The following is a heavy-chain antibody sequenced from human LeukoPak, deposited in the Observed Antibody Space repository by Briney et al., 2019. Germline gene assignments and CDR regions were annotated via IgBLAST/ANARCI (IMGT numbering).Heavy chain of an antibody. CDR3: AKSPVDTAMARPFDY. V-gene: IGHV3-23*01. J-gene: IGHJ4*02. CDR2: ISGSGGST. D-gene: IGHD5-18*01. Sequence: PGGSLRLSCAASGFTFSSYAMSWVRHAPGKGLEWVSAISGSGGSTYYADSVKGRFTISRDNSKNTLYLQMNSLRAEDTAVYYCAKSPVDTAMARPFDYWGQGTLVTVSS. CDR1: GFTFSSYA.